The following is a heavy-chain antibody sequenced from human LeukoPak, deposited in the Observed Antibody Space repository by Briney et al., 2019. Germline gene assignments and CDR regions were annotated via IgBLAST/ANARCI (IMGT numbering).Heavy chain of an antibody. V-gene: IGHV3-23*01. J-gene: IGHJ6*03. CDR2: ISGSGGST. CDR1: GFTFSSYA. Sequence: PGGSLRLSCAASGFTFSSYAMSWVRQAPGKGLEWVSAISGSGGSTYYADSVKGRFTISRDNSKNTLYLQMNSLRAEDTAVYYCARRGGYDSYYYYYMDVWGKGTTVTVSS. CDR3: ARRGGYDSYYYYYMDV. D-gene: IGHD5-12*01.